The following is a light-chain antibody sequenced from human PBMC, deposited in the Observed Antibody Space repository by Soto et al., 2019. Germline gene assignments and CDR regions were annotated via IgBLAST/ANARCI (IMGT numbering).Light chain of an antibody. Sequence: QSALTQPRSVSGSPGQSVTMSCTGTSSDVGGYNYVSWYQQHPGKAPKFMIYDVSKRPSGVPDRFSGSKSGNTASLTISGLQAEDEADYSCCSYAGRYSWVFGGGTKVTVL. V-gene: IGLV2-11*01. CDR2: DVS. CDR3: CSYAGRYSWV. J-gene: IGLJ3*02. CDR1: SSDVGGYNY.